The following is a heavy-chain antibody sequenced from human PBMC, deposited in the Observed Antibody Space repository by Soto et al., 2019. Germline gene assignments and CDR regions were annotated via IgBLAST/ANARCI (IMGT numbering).Heavy chain of an antibody. CDR3: ARIYRVVGGGASLTIITMVRGVIMPGYWFDP. Sequence: GGSLRLSCAASGFTFSSYGMHWVRQAPGKGLEWVAVIWYDGSNKYYADSVKGRFTISRDNSKNTLYLQMNSLRAGETAVYYCARIYRVVGGGASLTIITMVRGVIMPGYWFDPWGQGTLVTVSS. CDR1: GFTFSSYG. D-gene: IGHD3-10*01. CDR2: IWYDGSNK. J-gene: IGHJ5*02. V-gene: IGHV3-33*01.